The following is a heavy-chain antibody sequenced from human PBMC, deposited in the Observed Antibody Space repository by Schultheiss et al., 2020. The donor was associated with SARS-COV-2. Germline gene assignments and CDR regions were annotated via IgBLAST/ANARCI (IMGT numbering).Heavy chain of an antibody. CDR2: ISGSGGST. CDR3: TSVSLAAIPN. Sequence: GESLKISCAASGFTFSSYAMSWVRQAPGKGLEWVSAISGSGGSTYYADSVKGRFTISRDNSKNTLYLQMNSLRAEDTAVYYCTSVSLAAIPNWGQGTLVTVSS. CDR1: GFTFSSYA. D-gene: IGHD2-15*01. J-gene: IGHJ4*02. V-gene: IGHV3-23*01.